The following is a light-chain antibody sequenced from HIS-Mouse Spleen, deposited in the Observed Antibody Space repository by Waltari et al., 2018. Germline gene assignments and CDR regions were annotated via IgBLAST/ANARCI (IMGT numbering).Light chain of an antibody. CDR1: QGISSY. V-gene: IGKV1-9*01. CDR3: QQLNSYPPT. CDR2: AAS. Sequence: TQTPSFLSASVGDRVTITCRASQGISSYLAWYQQKPGKPPKLLIYAASTLQSGVPSRFSGSGSGTEFTLTISSLQPEDFATYYCQQLNSYPPTFGQGTKVEIK. J-gene: IGKJ1*01.